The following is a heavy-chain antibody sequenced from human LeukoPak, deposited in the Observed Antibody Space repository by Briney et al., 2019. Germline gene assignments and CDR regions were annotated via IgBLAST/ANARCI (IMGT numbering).Heavy chain of an antibody. CDR3: AKEFPAVAGTRGSFDY. J-gene: IGHJ4*02. CDR2: ISWNSGSI. V-gene: IGHV3-9*01. D-gene: IGHD6-19*01. Sequence: GGPLRLSCAASGFTFDDYAMHWVRQVPGKGLEWVSGISWNSGSIGYADSVKGRFTISRDNAKNSLYLQMNSLRAEDTALYYCAKEFPAVAGTRGSFDYWGQGTLVTVSS. CDR1: GFTFDDYA.